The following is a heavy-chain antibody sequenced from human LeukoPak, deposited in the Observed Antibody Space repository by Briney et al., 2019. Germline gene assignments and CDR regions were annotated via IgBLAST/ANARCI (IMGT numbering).Heavy chain of an antibody. CDR1: GYTFTSYG. CDR3: ARDPGAVAGTSYYYMDV. CDR2: ISAYNGNT. Sequence: APVKVSCKASGYTFTSYGISWVRQAPGQGLEWMGWISAYNGNTNYAQKLQGRVTMTTDTSTSTAYMELRSLRSDDTAVYYCARDPGAVAGTSYYYMDVWGKGTTVTVSS. D-gene: IGHD6-19*01. J-gene: IGHJ6*03. V-gene: IGHV1-18*01.